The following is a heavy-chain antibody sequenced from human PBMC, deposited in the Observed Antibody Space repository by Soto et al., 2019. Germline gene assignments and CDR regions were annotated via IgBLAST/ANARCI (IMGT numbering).Heavy chain of an antibody. Sequence: PSETLSLTCTVSGGSINNYYWSWIRQPPGKGLEWIGYIYDSGSTHYNPSLESRVTISEDTSKNQFSLKLSSVTAADTAVYYCARAGCSGYYYRYYYYGMDVWGQGTTVTVSS. CDR2: IYDSGST. V-gene: IGHV4-59*12. J-gene: IGHJ6*02. D-gene: IGHD3-22*01. CDR3: ARAGCSGYYYRYYYYGMDV. CDR1: GGSINNYY.